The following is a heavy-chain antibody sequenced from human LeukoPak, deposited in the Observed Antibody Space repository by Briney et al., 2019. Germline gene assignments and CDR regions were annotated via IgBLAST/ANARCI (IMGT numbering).Heavy chain of an antibody. J-gene: IGHJ4*02. Sequence: GGSLRLSCAASGFTFTTYWMNWVRQAPGKGLEWVSYISSSGSTIYYADSVKGRFTISRDNAKNSLYLQMNSLRAEDTAVYYCARYDSSGYPVLDYWGQGTLVTVSS. V-gene: IGHV3-48*04. CDR3: ARYDSSGYPVLDY. D-gene: IGHD3-22*01. CDR2: ISSSGSTI. CDR1: GFTFTTYW.